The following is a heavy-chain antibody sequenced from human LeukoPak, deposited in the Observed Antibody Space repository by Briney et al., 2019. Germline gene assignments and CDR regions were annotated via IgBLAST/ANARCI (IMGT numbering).Heavy chain of an antibody. CDR2: INPNSGGT. J-gene: IGHJ6*02. CDR3: ARDVRPFGVLKTYYYYGMDV. D-gene: IGHD3-3*01. CDR1: GYTFTGYY. V-gene: IGHV1-2*02. Sequence: ASVKVSCKASGYTFTGYYMHWVRQAPGQGLEWMGWINPNSGGTNYAQKFQGRVTMTRDTSISTAYMELSRLRSDDTAVYYCARDVRPFGVLKTYYYYGMDVWGQGTTVTVSS.